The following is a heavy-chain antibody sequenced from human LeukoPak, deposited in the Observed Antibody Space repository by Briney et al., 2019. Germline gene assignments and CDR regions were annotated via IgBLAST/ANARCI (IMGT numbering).Heavy chain of an antibody. CDR1: GFTVGSNY. J-gene: IGHJ4*02. CDR2: IYSGGST. V-gene: IGHV3-66*02. Sequence: PGGSLRLSCAASGFTVGSNYMNWVRQAPGKGFEWVSSIYSGGSTDYADSVEGRFTISRDSSKNTVYLQMNSLRSDDTAVYYCAGNNYASGTFLVYWGQGTLVTVSS. CDR3: AGNNYASGTFLVY. D-gene: IGHD3-10*01.